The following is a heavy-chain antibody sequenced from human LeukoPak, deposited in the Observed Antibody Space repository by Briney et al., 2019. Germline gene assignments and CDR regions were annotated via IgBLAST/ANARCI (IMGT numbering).Heavy chain of an antibody. CDR1: GFTVSSNY. J-gene: IGHJ4*02. CDR3: ARVKDDYVWGSYRPLYFDY. D-gene: IGHD3-16*02. CDR2: IYSDGDT. Sequence: PGGSLRLSCAASGFTVSSNYMSWVRQAPGKGLEWVSFIYSDGDTYYADSVKGRFTISRANSKNTLFLQMNSLRAEDTAVYYCARVKDDYVWGSYRPLYFDYWGQGTLVTVSS. V-gene: IGHV3-66*01.